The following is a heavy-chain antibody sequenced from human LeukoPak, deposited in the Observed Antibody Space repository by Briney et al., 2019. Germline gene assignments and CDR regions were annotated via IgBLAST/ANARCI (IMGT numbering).Heavy chain of an antibody. Sequence: PGGSLRLSCAASGFTFDDYTMHWVRQAPGKGLEWVSLISWDGGSTYYADSVKGRFTISRDNAKNSLYLQMNGLRAEDTAVYYCARASPYYDYVWGSYPDYWGQGTLVTVSS. CDR2: ISWDGGST. J-gene: IGHJ4*02. V-gene: IGHV3-43*01. D-gene: IGHD3-16*02. CDR3: ARASPYYDYVWGSYPDY. CDR1: GFTFDDYT.